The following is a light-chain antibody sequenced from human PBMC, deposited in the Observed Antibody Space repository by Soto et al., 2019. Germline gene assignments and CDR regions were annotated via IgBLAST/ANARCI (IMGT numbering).Light chain of an antibody. J-gene: IGLJ3*02. CDR1: SSDIGGSDY. Sequence: QSALTQAASVSGSPGQSITISCTGTSSDIGGSDYVSWYQKHQAKAPKVIIYEVSDRPSGVSDGFSGSKSGNTASLTISGLQAEDEADYYCSSYVTSGTLVFGGGTQLTVL. V-gene: IGLV2-14*01. CDR2: EVS. CDR3: SSYVTSGTLV.